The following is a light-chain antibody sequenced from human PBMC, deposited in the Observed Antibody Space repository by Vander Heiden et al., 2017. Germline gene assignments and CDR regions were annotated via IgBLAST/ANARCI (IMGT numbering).Light chain of an antibody. V-gene: IGKV3-15*01. CDR2: GAS. CDR3: QQDNNWPRT. Sequence: EIVMTQSPATLSVSPGERATLSCRASQSVSSNLAWYQQKPGQAPRLLIYGASTRATGIPARFSGSASGTEFTLTISSLQSEDFAVYYCQQDNNWPRTFGQGTKVEIK. CDR1: QSVSSN. J-gene: IGKJ1*01.